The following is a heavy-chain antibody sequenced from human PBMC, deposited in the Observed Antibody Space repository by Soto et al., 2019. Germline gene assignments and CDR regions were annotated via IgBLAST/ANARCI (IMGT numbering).Heavy chain of an antibody. V-gene: IGHV1-2*02. D-gene: IGHD3-3*01. CDR3: ARGGGVGVAGSAAFDM. Sequence: QLHLVQSGAVVKKPGASVTVSCSASGYPVTAYYMHWVRQAPGRGLEWMGGINPATGAAKYTQTFQGRVTRTKAASTSRVFMELSGLTSEDTAGFYCARGGGVGVAGSAAFDMWGQGTLVTVSS. J-gene: IGHJ3*02. CDR1: GYPVTAYY. CDR2: INPATGAA.